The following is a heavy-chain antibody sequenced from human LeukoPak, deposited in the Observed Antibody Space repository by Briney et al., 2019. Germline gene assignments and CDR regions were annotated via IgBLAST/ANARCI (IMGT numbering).Heavy chain of an antibody. CDR1: GFTFSSYE. CDR3: ARDNTMVRGVIIGYFDY. Sequence: GGSLRLSCAASGFTFSSYEMNWVRQAPGKGLEWVSYISSSGSTIYYADSVKGRFTISRDNAKSSLYLQMNSLRAEDTAVYYCARDNTMVRGVIIGYFDYWGQGTLVTVSS. V-gene: IGHV3-48*03. CDR2: ISSSGSTI. D-gene: IGHD3-10*01. J-gene: IGHJ4*02.